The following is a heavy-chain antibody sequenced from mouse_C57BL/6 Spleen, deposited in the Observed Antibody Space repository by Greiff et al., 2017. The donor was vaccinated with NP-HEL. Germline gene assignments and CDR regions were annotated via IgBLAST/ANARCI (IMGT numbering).Heavy chain of an antibody. CDR3: ARNGSSYAMDY. CDR2: IDPSDSYT. D-gene: IGHD1-1*01. J-gene: IGHJ4*01. Sequence: QVQLQQSGAELVKPGASVKLSCKASGYTFTSYWMQWVKQRPGQGLEWIGEIDPSDSYTNYNQKFKGKATLTVDTSSSTAYMQLSSLTSEDSAVYYCARNGSSYAMDYWGQGTSVTVSS. CDR1: GYTFTSYW. V-gene: IGHV1-50*01.